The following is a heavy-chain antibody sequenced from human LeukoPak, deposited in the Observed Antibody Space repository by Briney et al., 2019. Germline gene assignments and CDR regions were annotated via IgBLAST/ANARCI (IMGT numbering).Heavy chain of an antibody. V-gene: IGHV3-11*01. J-gene: IGHJ6*03. Sequence: GGSLRLPCAASEFTFSDYYMSWIRQAPGKGLEWVSHISSSGDIIYYSDSVKGRFTISRDNAKNSLCLQMNSLRAEDTAVYYCARSRTADFWSGPYYYMDVWGKGTTVTVSS. CDR2: ISSSGDII. CDR1: EFTFSDYY. D-gene: IGHD3-3*01. CDR3: ARSRTADFWSGPYYYMDV.